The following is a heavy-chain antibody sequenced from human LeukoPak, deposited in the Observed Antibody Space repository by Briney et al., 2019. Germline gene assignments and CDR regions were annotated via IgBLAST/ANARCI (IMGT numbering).Heavy chain of an antibody. CDR1: GGSISIYY. Sequence: SETLSLTCTVSGGSISIYYWSWIRQPAGKGLEWIGRIYASGSTNYNPSLKSRVTMSVDTSKSQFSLKLISVTAADTAVYYCARDPRGIVGANHNWFDPWGQGTLLTVSS. D-gene: IGHD1-26*01. V-gene: IGHV4-4*07. CDR2: IYASGST. J-gene: IGHJ5*02. CDR3: ARDPRGIVGANHNWFDP.